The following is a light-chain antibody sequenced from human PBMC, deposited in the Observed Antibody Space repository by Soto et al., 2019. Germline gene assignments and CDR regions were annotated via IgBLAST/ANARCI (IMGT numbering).Light chain of an antibody. Sequence: EIVLTQSPATLSLSPGERATLSCRASQSVSSYFAWYQQKPGQAPRLLIYDASNRATGIPARFSGSGSGTDFTLTFSSLEPEDFAVYYCQQRSNWPITFGQGTRLEIK. CDR2: DAS. V-gene: IGKV3-11*01. CDR1: QSVSSY. CDR3: QQRSNWPIT. J-gene: IGKJ5*01.